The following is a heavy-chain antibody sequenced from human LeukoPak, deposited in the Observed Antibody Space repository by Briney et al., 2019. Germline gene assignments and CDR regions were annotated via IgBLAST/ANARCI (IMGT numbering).Heavy chain of an antibody. V-gene: IGHV1-69*05. CDR3: AGERSSMIVGYFDY. CDR1: GGTFSSYA. Sequence: ASVKVSCKASGGTFSSYAISWVRQAPGQGLEWMGGIIPIFGTANYAQKFQGRVTITTDESTSTAYMELSSLRSEDTAVYYCAGERSSMIVGYFDYWGQGTLVTVSS. J-gene: IGHJ4*02. D-gene: IGHD3-22*01. CDR2: IIPIFGTA.